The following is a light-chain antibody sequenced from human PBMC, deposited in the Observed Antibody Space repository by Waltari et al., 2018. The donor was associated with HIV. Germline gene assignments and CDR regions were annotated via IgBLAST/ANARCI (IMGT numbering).Light chain of an antibody. Sequence: DIQMTQSPSSLSASVGDRVTITGRSSQSISSYLNWYQHKTGKAPKLLIYAASSWQSGVPSRFSGNGSGTDFTLTISSLQPEDFATYYCQQSYNTPPWTFGQGTKVAFK. CDR2: AAS. CDR3: QQSYNTPPWT. CDR1: QSISSY. J-gene: IGKJ1*01. V-gene: IGKV1-39*01.